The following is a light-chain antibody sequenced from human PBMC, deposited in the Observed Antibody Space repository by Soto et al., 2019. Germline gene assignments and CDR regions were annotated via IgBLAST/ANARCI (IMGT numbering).Light chain of an antibody. CDR3: QQSRSSPPVLT. Sequence: EIVLTQSPGTLSLSPGERATLSCRASQSVTSSHLAWFQQKPGQAPRLLIYGASSRATGIPDRFSGSGSGTDFTLTISRLEPEDFAVYYCQQSRSSPPVLTFGQGTKLEIK. CDR2: GAS. V-gene: IGKV3-20*01. CDR1: QSVTSSH. J-gene: IGKJ2*01.